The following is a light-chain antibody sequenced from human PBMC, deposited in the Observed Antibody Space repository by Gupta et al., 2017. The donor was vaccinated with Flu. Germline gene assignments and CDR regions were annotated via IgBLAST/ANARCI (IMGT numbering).Light chain of an antibody. J-gene: IGKJ1*01. CDR1: QSVDSS. Sequence: ETAPLPCMAGQSVDSSVGWYQQRAGQAPRLLIYDASNRAAGIPARFSGSGPGTDFTLTINSREPEDFALYYCQQRSLWPPWTFGQGTRVEI. V-gene: IGKV3-11*01. CDR3: QQRSLWPPWT. CDR2: DAS.